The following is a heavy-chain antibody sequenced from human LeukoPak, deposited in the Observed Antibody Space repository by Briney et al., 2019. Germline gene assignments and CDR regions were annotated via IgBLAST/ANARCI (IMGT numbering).Heavy chain of an antibody. V-gene: IGHV1-2*06. CDR1: GYTFSGSY. CDR2: INPNSGDT. D-gene: IGHD3-10*01. CDR3: ARGITMVRD. Sequence: ASVKVSCKASGYTFSGSYIHWVRQAPGQGLEWMGRINPNSGDTNYAQKFQGRVTMTRDTSISTAYMELSRLRSDDTAVYYCARGITMVRDWGQGTLVTVSS. J-gene: IGHJ4*02.